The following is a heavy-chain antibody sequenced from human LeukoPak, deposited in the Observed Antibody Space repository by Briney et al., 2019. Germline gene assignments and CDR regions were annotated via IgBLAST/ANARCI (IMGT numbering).Heavy chain of an antibody. V-gene: IGHV1-18*01. Sequence: ASVKVSCKASGYTFTSYGISWVRQAPGQGLEWMGWISAYNGNTNYAQKLQGRVTMTADTSTSTAYMELRSLRSDDTAVYYCASGAAAAPGYSYYMDVWGKGTTVTVSS. D-gene: IGHD6-13*01. CDR2: ISAYNGNT. CDR1: GYTFTSYG. CDR3: ASGAAAAPGYSYYMDV. J-gene: IGHJ6*03.